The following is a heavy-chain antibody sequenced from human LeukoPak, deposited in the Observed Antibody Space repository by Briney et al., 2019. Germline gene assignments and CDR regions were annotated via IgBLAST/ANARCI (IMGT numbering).Heavy chain of an antibody. D-gene: IGHD3-3*01. CDR2: ISSSSYI. V-gene: IGHV3-21*01. CDR3: ARVATFGVVIGFDY. Sequence: PGGSLRLSCAASGFTFSSYSMNWVRQAPGKGLEWVSSISSSSYIYYADSVKGQFTISRDNAKNSLYLQMNSLRAEDTAVYYCARVATFGVVIGFDYWGQGTLVTVSS. CDR1: GFTFSSYS. J-gene: IGHJ4*02.